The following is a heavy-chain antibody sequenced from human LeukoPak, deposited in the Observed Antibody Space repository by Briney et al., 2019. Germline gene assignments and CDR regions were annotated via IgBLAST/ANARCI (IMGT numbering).Heavy chain of an antibody. J-gene: IGHJ6*03. D-gene: IGHD1-26*01. Sequence: GALRLSCAASGFTFSSYNMNWVRQAPGKGLEWVSSITSSSSYIYYADSVKGRFTISRDNAKNSLYLQMDSLRVEDTAEYYCARDPYSGNYGAYYYYYMDVWGKGTTVTVSS. V-gene: IGHV3-21*06. CDR1: GFTFSSYN. CDR3: ARDPYSGNYGAYYYYYMDV. CDR2: ITSSSSYI.